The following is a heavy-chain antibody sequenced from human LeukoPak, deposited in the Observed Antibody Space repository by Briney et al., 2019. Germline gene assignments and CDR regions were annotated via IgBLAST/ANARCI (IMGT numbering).Heavy chain of an antibody. CDR2: MNPNSGNT. Sequence: ASVKVSCKASRYTFTSYDINWVRQATGQGLEWMGWMNPNSGNTGYAQKFQGRVTMTRNTSISTAYMELSSLRSEDTAVYYCARAPAVFYYYYGMDVWGQGTTVTVSS. J-gene: IGHJ6*02. V-gene: IGHV1-8*01. D-gene: IGHD1-14*01. CDR1: RYTFTSYD. CDR3: ARAPAVFYYYYGMDV.